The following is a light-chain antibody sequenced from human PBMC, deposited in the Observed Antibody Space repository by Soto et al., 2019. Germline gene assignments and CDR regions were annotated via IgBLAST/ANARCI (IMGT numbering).Light chain of an antibody. CDR1: QSLLHRNGYNY. Sequence: DIVMTQSPLSLPVTPGEPASISCRSSQSLLHRNGYNYLDWYLQKPGQSPQLLIYLGSNRASGVPDRVSGSGSGTDFTLKISRVEAEDVGVYYCMQTLQTWTFGQGTKVEIK. CDR3: MQTLQTWT. J-gene: IGKJ1*01. CDR2: LGS. V-gene: IGKV2-28*01.